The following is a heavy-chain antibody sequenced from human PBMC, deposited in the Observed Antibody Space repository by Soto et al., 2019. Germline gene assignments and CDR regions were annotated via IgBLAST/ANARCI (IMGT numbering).Heavy chain of an antibody. CDR1: GFTFSNYV. Sequence: GGSLRLSCAASGFTFSNYVMTWVRQAPGKGLEWVSSLSGSGGSTYYADTVKGRFTVSRANSKNTLYLQMNSLRVEDTAVYYCAKDGYHDSSAYLSYYGMDVRGQGTTVTVSS. CDR2: LSGSGGST. J-gene: IGHJ6*02. CDR3: AKDGYHDSSAYLSYYGMDV. D-gene: IGHD3-22*01. V-gene: IGHV3-23*01.